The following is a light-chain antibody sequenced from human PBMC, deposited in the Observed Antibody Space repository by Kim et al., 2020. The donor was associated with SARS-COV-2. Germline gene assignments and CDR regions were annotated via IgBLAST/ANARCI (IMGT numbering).Light chain of an antibody. CDR2: GDI. V-gene: IGLV1-40*01. CDR1: SSNIGTYD. J-gene: IGLJ3*02. CDR3: QSYDRSLNGAWV. Sequence: QSVLTQPPSVSGAPGRRVTISCTGSSSNIGTYDVHWYQQLLGTAPKLLIYGDINRPSGVPDQFSGSKTGTSASLAIAGVQAEDEGDYYCQSYDRSLNGAWVFGGGTQKAVL.